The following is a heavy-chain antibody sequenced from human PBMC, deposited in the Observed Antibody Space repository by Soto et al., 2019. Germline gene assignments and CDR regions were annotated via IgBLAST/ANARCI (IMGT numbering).Heavy chain of an antibody. D-gene: IGHD6-13*01. V-gene: IGHV4-31*03. CDR1: GGSISSGGYY. CDR3: ARDLIRYSSSWSHWFDP. J-gene: IGHJ5*02. Sequence: QVQLQESGPGLVKPSQTLSLTCTVSGGSISSGGYYWSWIRQHPGKGLEWIGYIYYSGSTYYNPSLKRRVTTAVDTSKNQFSLKLSSVTAADTAVYYCARDLIRYSSSWSHWFDPWGQGTLVTVSS. CDR2: IYYSGST.